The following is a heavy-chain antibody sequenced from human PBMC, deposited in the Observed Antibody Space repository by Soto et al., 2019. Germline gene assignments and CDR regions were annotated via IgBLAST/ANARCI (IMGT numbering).Heavy chain of an antibody. Sequence: SETLSLTCTVSGDSINSGDYYWNWIRQPPGKGLEWIGYIHYSGSTYYVPSLKSRLTISLDMSKNQFSLNLNSVTATDTAVYFCVRGGDYLDYWGQGTLVTVSS. CDR2: IHYSGST. V-gene: IGHV4-30-4*01. CDR3: VRGGDYLDY. CDR1: GDSINSGDYY. J-gene: IGHJ4*02. D-gene: IGHD4-17*01.